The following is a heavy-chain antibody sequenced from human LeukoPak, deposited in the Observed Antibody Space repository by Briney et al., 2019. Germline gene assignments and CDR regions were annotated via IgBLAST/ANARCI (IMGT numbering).Heavy chain of an antibody. D-gene: IGHD6-19*01. Sequence: GGSLRLSCVVSGFTFNRCWMNWVRQAPGKGLEWVSYISGSTSTIKYADSVMGRFTISRDNAKNSLYLQMNSLRAEDTALYYCAKDIIPQWLVSSGLDYWGQGTLVTVSS. CDR1: GFTFNRCW. CDR2: ISGSTSTI. J-gene: IGHJ4*02. V-gene: IGHV3-48*04. CDR3: AKDIIPQWLVSSGLDY.